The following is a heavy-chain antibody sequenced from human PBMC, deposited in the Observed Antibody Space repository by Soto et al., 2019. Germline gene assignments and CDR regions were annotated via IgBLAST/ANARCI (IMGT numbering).Heavy chain of an antibody. J-gene: IGHJ6*03. Sequence: GGSLRLSCAASGFTFSSYAMSWVRQAPGKGLEWVSAISGSGGSTYYADSVKGRFTISRDNSKDKLNLQMNSLRAEDKAVYYCAKGGDLGYCSSTSCSYYYMDVWGKGTTATVSS. CDR1: GFTFSSYA. V-gene: IGHV3-23*01. CDR2: ISGSGGST. CDR3: AKGGDLGYCSSTSCSYYYMDV. D-gene: IGHD2-2*01.